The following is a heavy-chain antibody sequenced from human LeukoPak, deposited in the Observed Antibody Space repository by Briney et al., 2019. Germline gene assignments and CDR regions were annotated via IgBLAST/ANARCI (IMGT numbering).Heavy chain of an antibody. V-gene: IGHV3-7*04. CDR3: ARDTRWGGEDFGF. CDR2: IKQDGSEK. J-gene: IGHJ4*02. CDR1: GFTFSSYW. D-gene: IGHD2-2*01. Sequence: GGSLRLSCAASGFTFSSYWMTWVRQAPGKGLEWVANIKQDGSEKYYMDSVKGRFTISRDNAKNSVYLQMNSLRAEDTAVYYCARDTRWGGEDFGFWGQGTLVTVSS.